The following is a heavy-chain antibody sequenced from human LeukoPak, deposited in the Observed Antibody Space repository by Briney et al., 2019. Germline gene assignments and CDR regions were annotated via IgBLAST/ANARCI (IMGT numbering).Heavy chain of an antibody. J-gene: IGHJ4*02. CDR3: AREFTGGTYYFDY. Sequence: SETLSLTCTVSGGSISSSSYYWHWIRQPAGKGLEWVGRIYTSGSTNYNPSLKSRVTISVDTSKNQFSLKLTSVTAADTAVYYCAREFTGGTYYFDYWGQGTLVTVSS. CDR2: IYTSGST. CDR1: GGSISSSSYY. D-gene: IGHD2-8*02. V-gene: IGHV4-61*02.